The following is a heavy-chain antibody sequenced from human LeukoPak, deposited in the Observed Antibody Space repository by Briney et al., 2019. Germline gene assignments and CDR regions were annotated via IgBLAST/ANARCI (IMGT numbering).Heavy chain of an antibody. CDR3: AKDPSVDSGRFDY. Sequence: PGGSLRLSCAASGFSFSSYAMSWVRQAPGKGLEWVSTISWTGGRTYYADSVKGRFTISRDNSKDTLSLQMNSLRAKDTAVYYCAKDPSVDSGRFDYWGQGTLVTVSS. J-gene: IGHJ4*02. V-gene: IGHV3-23*01. CDR2: ISWTGGRT. CDR1: GFSFSSYA.